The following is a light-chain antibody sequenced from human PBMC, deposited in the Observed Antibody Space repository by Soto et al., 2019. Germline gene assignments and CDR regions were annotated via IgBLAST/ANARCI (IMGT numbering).Light chain of an antibody. Sequence: DIVMTQSPLSLSVTPGEPASISCRSSQSLLYSNGYNYLDWYLQKPGQSPQLLIYLGSNRASGVPDRFSGSGSGTDFTLRISRVEAEDVGVYYCMQALQLRTFGQGTKVEI. CDR1: QSLLYSNGYNY. CDR3: MQALQLRT. J-gene: IGKJ1*01. CDR2: LGS. V-gene: IGKV2-28*01.